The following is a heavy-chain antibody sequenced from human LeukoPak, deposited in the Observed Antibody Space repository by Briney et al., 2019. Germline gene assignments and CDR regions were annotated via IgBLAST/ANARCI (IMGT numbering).Heavy chain of an antibody. CDR1: GLTFSSYS. V-gene: IGHV3-21*01. CDR2: ISSSSSYI. J-gene: IGHJ4*02. Sequence: GGSLRPSCAASGLTFSSYSMNWVRQAPGKGLEWVSSISSSSSYIYYADSVKGRFTISRDNAKNSLYLQMNSLRAEDTAVYYCARGGYDFWSGYSEDPLDYWGQGTLVTVSS. CDR3: ARGGYDFWSGYSEDPLDY. D-gene: IGHD3-3*01.